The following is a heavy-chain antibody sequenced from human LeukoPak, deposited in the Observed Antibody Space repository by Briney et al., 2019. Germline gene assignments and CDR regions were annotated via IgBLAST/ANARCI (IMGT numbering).Heavy chain of an antibody. V-gene: IGHV1-46*01. D-gene: IGHD3-22*01. J-gene: IGHJ5*02. CDR1: GYPFTSYF. CDR2: INPSGGST. CDR3: ARDYYDSSGYYP. Sequence: RASVKVSCKASGYPFTSYFMHWVRQAPGQGLEWMGMINPSGGSTSYTPKFQGRVTMSRDMSTSTVYMELSSLRSEDTAVYYCARDYYDSSGYYPWGQGTLVTVSS.